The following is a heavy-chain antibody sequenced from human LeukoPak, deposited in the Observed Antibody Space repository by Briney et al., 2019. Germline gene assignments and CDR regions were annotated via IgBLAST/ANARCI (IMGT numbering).Heavy chain of an antibody. D-gene: IGHD3-10*01. CDR3: AREGLGEFYYYYMDV. CDR1: GGSFSGYY. V-gene: IGHV4-34*01. CDR2: INHSGST. Sequence: PSETLSLTCAVYGGSFSGYYWSWIRQPPGKGLEWIGEINHSGSTNYNPSLKSRVTISVDTSKNQFSLKLSSVTAADTAVYYCAREGLGEFYYYYMDVWGKGTTVTVSS. J-gene: IGHJ6*03.